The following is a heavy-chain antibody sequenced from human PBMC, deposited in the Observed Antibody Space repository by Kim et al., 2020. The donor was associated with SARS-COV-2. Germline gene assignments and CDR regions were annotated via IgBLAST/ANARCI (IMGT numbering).Heavy chain of an antibody. Sequence: LKGRVTISVDTSKNPFSLKLSSVTAADTAVYYCAREADYGDYENYYYGMDVWGQGTTVTVSS. D-gene: IGHD4-17*01. J-gene: IGHJ6*02. V-gene: IGHV4-59*01. CDR3: AREADYGDYENYYYGMDV.